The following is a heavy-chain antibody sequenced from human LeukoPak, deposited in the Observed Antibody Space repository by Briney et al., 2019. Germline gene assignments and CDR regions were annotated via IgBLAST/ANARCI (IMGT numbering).Heavy chain of an antibody. D-gene: IGHD3-10*01. Sequence: ASVKVSCKASGYTFTSYGISWVRQAPGQGLEWMGWISAYNGNTNYAQKLQGRVTMTTDTSTDTAYMELSSLRSEDTAVYYCVTSGHMVRGVMGFDYWGQGTLVTVSS. V-gene: IGHV1-18*01. CDR3: VTSGHMVRGVMGFDY. J-gene: IGHJ4*02. CDR1: GYTFTSYG. CDR2: ISAYNGNT.